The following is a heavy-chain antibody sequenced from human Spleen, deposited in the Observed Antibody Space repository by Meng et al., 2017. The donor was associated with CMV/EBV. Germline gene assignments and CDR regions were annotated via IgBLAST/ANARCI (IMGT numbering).Heavy chain of an antibody. Sequence: ASVKVSCKASGYTFTGYYMHWVRQAPGQGPEWMGWINPNSGGTNYAQKFQGRVTMTRDTSISTAYMELSRLRSDDTAVYYCARGPRIVAAGNIGYFQHWGQGTLVTVSS. CDR2: INPNSGGT. CDR3: ARGPRIVAAGNIGYFQH. J-gene: IGHJ1*01. CDR1: GYTFTGYY. D-gene: IGHD6-13*01. V-gene: IGHV1-2*02.